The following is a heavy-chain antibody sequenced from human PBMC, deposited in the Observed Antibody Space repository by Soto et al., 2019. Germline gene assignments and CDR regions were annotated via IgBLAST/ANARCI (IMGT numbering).Heavy chain of an antibody. CDR2: LIPILGTT. D-gene: IGHD6-19*01. V-gene: IGHV1-69*13. CDR3: ARASGYVSGWYHDY. CDR1: GCTFSSDA. Sequence: GASVKVSCEASGCTFSSDAVSWVRQAPGQGLEWMGGLIPILGTTHYAQKFQGRVTITADESTNTAYMELSSLRSDDTAVYYCARASGYVSGWYHDYWGQGTRVTVSS. J-gene: IGHJ4*02.